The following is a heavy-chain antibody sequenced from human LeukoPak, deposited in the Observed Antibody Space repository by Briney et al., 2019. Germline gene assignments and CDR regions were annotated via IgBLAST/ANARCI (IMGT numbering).Heavy chain of an antibody. CDR1: GGSISSSNW. V-gene: IGHV4-4*02. J-gene: IGHJ5*02. CDR2: IYHSGST. CDR3: ARDIGSAAGTWWFDP. Sequence: SETLSLTCAVSGGSISSSNWWSWVRQPPGKGLEWIGEIYHSGSTNYNPSLKSRVTISVDKSKNQFSLKLSSVTAADTAVYYCARDIGSAAGTWWFDPWGQGTLVTVSS. D-gene: IGHD6-13*01.